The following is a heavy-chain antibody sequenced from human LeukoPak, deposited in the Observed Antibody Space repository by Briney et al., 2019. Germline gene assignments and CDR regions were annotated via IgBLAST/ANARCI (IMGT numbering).Heavy chain of an antibody. J-gene: IGHJ4*02. Sequence: PGGSLRLSCAASVFTFNIYAMSWVRQAPGKGLECVSSITGAGAVTFYADSVKDRFTISRDNSRSTLYLQMSHLRADDTAVYYCAKDWPNYYETNGHYYRPDGDYWGQGTLVTVSS. V-gene: IGHV3-23*01. CDR1: VFTFNIYA. CDR2: ITGAGAVT. D-gene: IGHD3-22*01. CDR3: AKDWPNYYETNGHYYRPDGDY.